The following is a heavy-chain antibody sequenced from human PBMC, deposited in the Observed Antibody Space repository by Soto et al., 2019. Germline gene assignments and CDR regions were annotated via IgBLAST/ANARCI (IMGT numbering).Heavy chain of an antibody. D-gene: IGHD6-19*01. CDR1: GFTFSSYG. Sequence: QVQLVESGGGVVQPGRSLRLSCAASGFTFSSYGMHWVRQAPGKGLEWVAVIWYDGSNKYYADSVKGRFTISRDNSKNPLYLQMDSLRAEDTAVYYCARDRRGWRDYYYYGMDVWGQGTTVTVSS. V-gene: IGHV3-33*01. CDR2: IWYDGSNK. CDR3: ARDRRGWRDYYYYGMDV. J-gene: IGHJ6*02.